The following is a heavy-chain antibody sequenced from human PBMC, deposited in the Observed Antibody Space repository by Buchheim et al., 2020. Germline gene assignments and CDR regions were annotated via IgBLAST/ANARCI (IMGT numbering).Heavy chain of an antibody. V-gene: IGHV1-46*01. CDR2: INPSGAGT. Sequence: QVQLVQSGAEVKKPGASVKVSCKASGYTFTSYYVHWVRQAPGQGLEWMGIINPSGAGTSYSQKFQGRVTMTRDTSTSTVHMGLSSLRSEDAAVYYCARDRGAAAGTSPGYWGQGTL. J-gene: IGHJ4*02. D-gene: IGHD6-13*01. CDR1: GYTFTSYY. CDR3: ARDRGAAAGTSPGY.